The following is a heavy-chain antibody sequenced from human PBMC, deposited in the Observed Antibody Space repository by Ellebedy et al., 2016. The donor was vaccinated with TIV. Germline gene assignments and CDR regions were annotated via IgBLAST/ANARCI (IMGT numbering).Heavy chain of an antibody. CDR1: GYTFMNYY. CDR3: ARDSDYYAMDV. Sequence: AASVKVSCKTSGYTFMNYYLHWVRQAPGQGPEWMGRIRPNGGSTAYPQKFQGRLTVTRDTSTSTVYMDLTSLTSEDTAVYYCARDSDYYAMDVWGQGTTVTVSS. J-gene: IGHJ6*02. V-gene: IGHV1-46*01. CDR2: IRPNGGST.